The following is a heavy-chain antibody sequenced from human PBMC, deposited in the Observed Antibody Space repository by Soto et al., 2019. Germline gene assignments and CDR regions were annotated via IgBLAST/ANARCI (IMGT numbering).Heavy chain of an antibody. J-gene: IGHJ5*01. CDR1: GVSIHNSHSF. D-gene: IGHD2-21*01. V-gene: IGHV4-39*01. CDR3: GRVVEGSTRHTDFDS. Sequence: SETLSLTCAVSGVSIHNSHSFWGWIRQPPGKGLEFIANVYYSGGAHYNPSFKSRVTISVDTATNQVSLRMSSVTAADTAVYFCGRVVEGSTRHTDFDSWGQGTQVTVSS. CDR2: VYYSGGA.